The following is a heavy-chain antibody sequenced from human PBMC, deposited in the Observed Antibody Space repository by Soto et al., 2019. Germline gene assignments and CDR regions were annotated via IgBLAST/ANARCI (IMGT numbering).Heavy chain of an antibody. CDR2: IYWDDAK. D-gene: IGHD2-21*02. Sequence: QITLKESGPSLVKPTQTLTLTCTFSGFSLSTGGVGVGWIRQPPGKALEWLALIYWDDAKRYSPSLRSRLTVTKDTDKNQVVLTMTNMDPVDTATYYCAHSRCGGDCLQSYSSHYYYGMDVWGQGTTVTVSS. CDR3: AHSRCGGDCLQSYSSHYYYGMDV. CDR1: GFSLSTGGVG. V-gene: IGHV2-5*02. J-gene: IGHJ6*02.